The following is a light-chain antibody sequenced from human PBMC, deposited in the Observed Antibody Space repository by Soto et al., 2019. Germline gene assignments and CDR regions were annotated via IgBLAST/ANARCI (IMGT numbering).Light chain of an antibody. Sequence: QSALTQPASVSGSPGQSISISCTGTSSDAGDYNYVSWYQQHPDKAPKLMIYDVSDRPSGVSDRFSGSKSGSSASLTISGLQAEDEADYYCSSYTATNVVFGGGTKVTVL. CDR2: DVS. J-gene: IGLJ2*01. CDR3: SSYTATNVV. CDR1: SSDAGDYNY. V-gene: IGLV2-14*03.